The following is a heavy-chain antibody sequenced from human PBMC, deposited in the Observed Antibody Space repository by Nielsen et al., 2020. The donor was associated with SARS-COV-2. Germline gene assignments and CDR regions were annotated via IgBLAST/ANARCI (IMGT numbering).Heavy chain of an antibody. Sequence: GESLKISCEASGFTLSSHGMHWVRQPPGKGLEWVAHMWYHGGDENYADSVRGRFTISRDLSKNTVYLQMSSLRVEDTAVYYCARDLTFGAYWFDPWIQGTLVTVSS. CDR2: MWYHGGDE. J-gene: IGHJ5*02. D-gene: IGHD3/OR15-3a*01. CDR1: GFTLSSHG. V-gene: IGHV3-33*01. CDR3: ARDLTFGAYWFDP.